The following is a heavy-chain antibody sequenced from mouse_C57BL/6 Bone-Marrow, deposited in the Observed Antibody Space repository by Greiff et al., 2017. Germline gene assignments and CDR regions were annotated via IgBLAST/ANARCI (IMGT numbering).Heavy chain of an antibody. CDR3: ARGQAWFAY. V-gene: IGHV5-4*01. CDR2: ISDGDSYT. D-gene: IGHD3-2*02. Sequence: EVHLVESGGGLVKPGASLKLSCAASGYTFSSYAMSWVRQTPEKRLEWVATISDGDSYTYYPDNVKGRFTLSRDKAENNLYLQMSQLKSEDTAMYYCARGQAWFAYWGQGTGVTVSA. J-gene: IGHJ3*01. CDR1: GYTFSSYA.